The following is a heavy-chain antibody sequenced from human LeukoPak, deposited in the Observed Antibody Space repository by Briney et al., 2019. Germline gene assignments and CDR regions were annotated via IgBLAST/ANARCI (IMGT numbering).Heavy chain of an antibody. CDR2: IRYDGSNK. CDR3: AKGYSYYFDY. J-gene: IGHJ4*02. Sequence: SLRLSCAASGFTFSTYDIHWVRQAPGKGLEWVAFIRYDGSNKYYADSVKGRFTISRDNSKNTLYLQMNSLRAEDTAVYYCAKGYSYYFDYWGQGTLVTASS. D-gene: IGHD1-1*01. CDR1: GFTFSTYD. V-gene: IGHV3-30*02.